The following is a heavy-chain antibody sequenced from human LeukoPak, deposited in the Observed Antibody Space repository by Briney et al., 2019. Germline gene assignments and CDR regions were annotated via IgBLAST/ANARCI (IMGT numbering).Heavy chain of an antibody. V-gene: IGHV4-39*01. D-gene: IGHD1-14*01. Sequence: KTSETLSLTCTVSGGSISSSSFYWGWIRQPPGKGLEWIGSIYYSGNTYYNPSLKSRVTISVDTSKNQFSLKLSSVTAADTAVYYCARLNQGNRFDYWGQGTLVTVSS. CDR3: ARLNQGNRFDY. CDR1: GGSISSSSFY. J-gene: IGHJ4*02. CDR2: IYYSGNT.